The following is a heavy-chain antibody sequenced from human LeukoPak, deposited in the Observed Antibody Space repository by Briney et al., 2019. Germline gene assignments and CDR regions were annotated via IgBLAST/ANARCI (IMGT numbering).Heavy chain of an antibody. V-gene: IGHV1-2*02. CDR2: INPNSGGT. CDR1: GYTFTGYY. D-gene: IGHD3-22*01. CDR3: ARRRGDITMIVVVYDY. J-gene: IGHJ4*02. Sequence: GASVKVSCKASGYTFTGYYMHWVRQAPGHGLEWMGWINPNSGGTNYAQKFQGRVTMTRDTSISTAYMELSRLRSDDTAVYYCARRRGDITMIVVVYDYWGQGTLVTVSS.